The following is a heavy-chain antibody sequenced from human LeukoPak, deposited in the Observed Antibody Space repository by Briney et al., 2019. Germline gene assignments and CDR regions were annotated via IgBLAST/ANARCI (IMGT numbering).Heavy chain of an antibody. Sequence: SETLSLTCTVSGGSISSYYWSWIRQPPGKGLEWIGYIYYSGSTNYNPSLKSRVTISVDTSKNQFSLKLSSVTAADTAVYYCARYLAEGSYYYGMDAWGQGTTVTVSS. CDR1: GGSISSYY. V-gene: IGHV4-59*08. CDR3: ARYLAEGSYYYGMDA. CDR2: IYYSGST. J-gene: IGHJ6*02. D-gene: IGHD3-10*01.